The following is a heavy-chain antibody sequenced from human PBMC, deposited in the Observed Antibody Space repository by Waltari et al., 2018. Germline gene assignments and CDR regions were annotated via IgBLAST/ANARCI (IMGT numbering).Heavy chain of an antibody. D-gene: IGHD3-3*01. J-gene: IGHJ4*02. CDR3: AFGVVTRWDY. Sequence: QVQLQESRPGLVPHSQTLSLTCTVSGGSIRSGGYYWSWLRQHPVKGLEWLGYIYYSGSTYYNPSLKSRVTISVDTSKNQCSLKLSSVTAADTAVYYCAFGVVTRWDYWGQGTLGTVSS. CDR2: IYYSGST. V-gene: IGHV4-31*03. CDR1: GGSIRSGGYY.